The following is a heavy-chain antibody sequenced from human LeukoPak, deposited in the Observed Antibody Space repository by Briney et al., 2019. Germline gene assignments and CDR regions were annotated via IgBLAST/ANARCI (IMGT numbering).Heavy chain of an antibody. CDR1: GYTFTSYG. CDR2: ISAYNGNT. V-gene: IGHV1-18*01. J-gene: IGHJ4*02. D-gene: IGHD3-9*01. CDR3: AXXXXXDILTGPYFDY. Sequence: ASVKVSCKASGYTFTSYGISWVRQAPGQGLEWMGWISAYNGNTNYAQKVQGRVTMTTDTSTSTAYMELRSLRSDDTAVYYCAXXXXXDILTGPYFDYWGQGTLVTVSS.